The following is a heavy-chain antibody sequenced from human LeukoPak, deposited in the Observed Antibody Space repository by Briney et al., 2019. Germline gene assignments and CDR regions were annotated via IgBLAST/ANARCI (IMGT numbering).Heavy chain of an antibody. J-gene: IGHJ3*02. CDR1: GYTFTSYD. D-gene: IGHD3-22*01. Sequence: ASVKVSCKASGYTFTSYDINWVRQATGQGLEWMGWMNPNSGNTGYAQKFQGRVTMTRNTTISTAYMEPSSMRSEDTAVYYCARRFPPKYYDDSNAFAIWGQGEMVTVSS. CDR3: ARRFPPKYYDDSNAFAI. V-gene: IGHV1-8*01. CDR2: MNPNSGNT.